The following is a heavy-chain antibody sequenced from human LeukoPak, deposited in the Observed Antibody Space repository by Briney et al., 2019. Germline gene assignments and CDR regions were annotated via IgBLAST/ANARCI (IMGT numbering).Heavy chain of an antibody. CDR1: VYSLTKLF. D-gene: IGHD3-3*01. CDR2: FDPEDDET. J-gene: IGHJ4*02. Sequence: ASVTVSFTFSVYSLTKLFMHWVRRAPGKGQGGMGGFDPEDDETIFSQNFQARVTMTEDTSTDTAYMELRRLRSEDTAVYFCATRIYDFWRGYPPLDYWGQGTLVTVS. CDR3: ATRIYDFWRGYPPLDY. V-gene: IGHV1-24*01.